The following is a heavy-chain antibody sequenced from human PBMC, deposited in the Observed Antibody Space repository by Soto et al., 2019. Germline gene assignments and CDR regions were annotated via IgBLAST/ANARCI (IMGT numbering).Heavy chain of an antibody. V-gene: IGHV3-30*18. D-gene: IGHD6-19*01. J-gene: IGHJ4*02. CDR3: AKGGRQWLVTSDFNY. CDR2: VSHDGRNT. Sequence: VQLVESGGGVVQPGRSLRLSCAASGFTFSDYAMHWVRQAPGKGLEWVAVVSHDGRNTHYADSVKGRFTISGDSSKNTVSVEMTSLRAEDTAVYYCAKGGRQWLVTSDFNYWGQGALVTVSS. CDR1: GFTFSDYA.